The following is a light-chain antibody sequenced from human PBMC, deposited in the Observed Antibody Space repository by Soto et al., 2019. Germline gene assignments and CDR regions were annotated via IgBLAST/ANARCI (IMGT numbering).Light chain of an antibody. CDR1: QSISSY. CDR3: QQSYSTPPLT. V-gene: IGKV1-39*01. CDR2: AAS. J-gene: IGKJ4*01. Sequence: DIQMTQSPSSLSASVGDRVTITCRASQSISSYLNWYQQKPGKAPKLLIYAASSLQSGVPSRFSGSGYGTDFTLTISSLQPEDFATYYCQQSYSTPPLTFGGGTKVAIK.